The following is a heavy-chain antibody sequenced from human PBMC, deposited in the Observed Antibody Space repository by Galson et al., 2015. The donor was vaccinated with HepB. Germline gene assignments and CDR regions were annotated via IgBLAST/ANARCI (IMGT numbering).Heavy chain of an antibody. CDR3: AKGGDDIRFLEWLLDRNGMDV. CDR1: GFTFSNYA. Sequence: SLRLSCAASGFTFSNYAMSWVRQAPGKGLEWVSSIRGSGSRTYYADSVKGWFTISRDNSKNTLHLQMNSLRAEDTAVYYCAKGGDDIRFLEWLLDRNGMDVWGQGTTVTVSS. V-gene: IGHV3-23*01. J-gene: IGHJ6*02. D-gene: IGHD3-3*01. CDR2: IRGSGSRT.